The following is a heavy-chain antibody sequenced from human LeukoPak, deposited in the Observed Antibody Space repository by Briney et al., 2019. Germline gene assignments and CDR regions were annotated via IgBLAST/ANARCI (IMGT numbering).Heavy chain of an antibody. V-gene: IGHV4-61*01. Sequence: SETLSLTCTVSGGSVSSGSYYWSWIRQPPGKGLEWIGYIYYSGSTNYNPSLKSRVTISVDTSKNQFSLKPSSVTAADTAVYYCAATLGPNYDILTGFDAFDIWGQGTMVTVSS. CDR1: GGSVSSGSYY. CDR2: IYYSGST. CDR3: AATLGPNYDILTGFDAFDI. D-gene: IGHD3-9*01. J-gene: IGHJ3*02.